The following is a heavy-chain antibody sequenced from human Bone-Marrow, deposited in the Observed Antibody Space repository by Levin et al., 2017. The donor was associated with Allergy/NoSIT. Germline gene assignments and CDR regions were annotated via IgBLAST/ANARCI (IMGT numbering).Heavy chain of an antibody. Sequence: KSSETLSLTCDVSDGSFSGYYWSWIRQSPGAGLEWIGEIVHSGTTNENPSLKSRVTLSVDTSKKKFSLSLRSLTAAETAMYYCARGGSSGWRHWFDPWGQGTLVIVSS. J-gene: IGHJ5*02. D-gene: IGHD6-19*01. V-gene: IGHV4-34*01. CDR3: ARGGSSGWRHWFDP. CDR1: DGSFSGYY. CDR2: IVHSGTT.